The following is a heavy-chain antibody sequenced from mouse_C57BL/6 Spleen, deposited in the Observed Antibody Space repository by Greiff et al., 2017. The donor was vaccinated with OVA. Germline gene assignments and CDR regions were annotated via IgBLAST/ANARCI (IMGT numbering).Heavy chain of an antibody. J-gene: IGHJ3*01. CDR1: GYSITSGYY. D-gene: IGHD2-1*01. Sequence: ESGPGLVKPSQSLSLTCSVTGYSITSGYYWNWIRQFPGNKLEWMGYISYDGSNNYNPSLKNRISITRDTSKNQFSLKLNSVTTEDTATYYCARHYGNSAYWGQGTLVTVSA. V-gene: IGHV3-6*01. CDR2: ISYDGSN. CDR3: ARHYGNSAY.